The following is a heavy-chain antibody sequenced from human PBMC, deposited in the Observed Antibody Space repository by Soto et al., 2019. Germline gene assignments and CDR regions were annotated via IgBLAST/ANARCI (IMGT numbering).Heavy chain of an antibody. V-gene: IGHV3-23*01. CDR2: ITSSGVTT. CDR1: VFSFSSYA. D-gene: IGHD3-9*01. J-gene: IGHJ4*02. Sequence: PVGSLRLSCVSSVFSFSSYAMGCVRYPPGKWLEWVSAITSSGVTTYYADSVKGRFTISRDNSKNTVYLQMNSLSGEDTAVFFCAPGDLAVPYSVVESWGLGT. CDR3: APGDLAVPYSVVES.